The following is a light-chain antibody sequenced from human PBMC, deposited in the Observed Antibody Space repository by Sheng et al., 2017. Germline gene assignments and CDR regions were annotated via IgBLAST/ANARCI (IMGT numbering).Light chain of an antibody. CDR2: GAS. V-gene: IGKV3-15*01. CDR3: QQYNNWPST. CDR1: ENINRN. J-gene: IGKJ1*01. Sequence: EIVMTQSPGALSVSPGERATLSCRASENINRNLAWHQQRPGQAPRLLIHGASTRATDVPARFSGSGSGTEFTLSISSLQSEDFAVYYCQQYNNWPSTFGQGTKVEIK.